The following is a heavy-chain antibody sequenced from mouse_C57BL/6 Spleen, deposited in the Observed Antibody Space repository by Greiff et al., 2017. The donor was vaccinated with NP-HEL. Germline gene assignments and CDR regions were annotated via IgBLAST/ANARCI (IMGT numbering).Heavy chain of an antibody. D-gene: IGHD1-1*01. CDR1: GYTFTDYN. J-gene: IGHJ4*01. Sequence: EVQRVESGPELVKPGASVKMSCKASGYTFTDYNMHWVKQSHGKSLEWIGYINPNNGGTSYNQKFKGKATLTVNKSSSTAYMELRSLTSEDSAVYYCAREGIYYYGSRTYYAMDYWGQGTSVTVSS. V-gene: IGHV1-22*01. CDR2: INPNNGGT. CDR3: AREGIYYYGSRTYYAMDY.